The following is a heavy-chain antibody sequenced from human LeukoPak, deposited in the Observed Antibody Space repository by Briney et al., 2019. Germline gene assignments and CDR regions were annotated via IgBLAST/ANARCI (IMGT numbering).Heavy chain of an antibody. Sequence: PSETLSLTCAVSGYSISSGYYWGWIRQPPGKGLEWIGEINHSGSTNYNPSLKSRVTISVDTSKNQFSLKLSSVTAADTAVYYCARGSSYYYYYYMDVWGKGTTVTVSS. CDR2: INHSGST. CDR3: ARGSSYYYYYYMDV. V-gene: IGHV4-38-2*01. D-gene: IGHD1-26*01. J-gene: IGHJ6*03. CDR1: GYSISSGYY.